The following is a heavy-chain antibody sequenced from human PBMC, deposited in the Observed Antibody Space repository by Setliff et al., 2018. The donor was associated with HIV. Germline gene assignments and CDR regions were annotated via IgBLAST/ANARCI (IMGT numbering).Heavy chain of an antibody. CDR3: VKDGTPIGRYYQYFHV. V-gene: IGHV3-9*01. D-gene: IGHD1-26*01. CDR1: GFTFSSHA. J-gene: IGHJ6*04. Sequence: SLRLSCAASGFTFSSHAMHWVRQPPGKGLEWVSGISSNTDNIYYADSVTGRFTISRDNAKNSLFLQMNDLRPEDTAFYYCVKDGTPIGRYYQYFHVWGEGIMVTVSS. CDR2: ISSNTDNI.